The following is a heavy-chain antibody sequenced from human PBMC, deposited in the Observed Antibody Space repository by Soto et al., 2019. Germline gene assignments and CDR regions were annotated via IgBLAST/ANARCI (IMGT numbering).Heavy chain of an antibody. CDR1: GGSISSGGYY. V-gene: IGHV4-31*03. CDR2: IYYNGST. Sequence: PSETLSLTCTVSGGSISSGGYYWSWIRQHPGKGLEWIGYIYYNGSTYYNPSLKGRVTISVDTSKNQFSLKLSSVTAADTAVYYCARGVNNWNYVSYFDYWGQGTLVTVSS. D-gene: IGHD1-7*01. CDR3: ARGVNNWNYVSYFDY. J-gene: IGHJ4*02.